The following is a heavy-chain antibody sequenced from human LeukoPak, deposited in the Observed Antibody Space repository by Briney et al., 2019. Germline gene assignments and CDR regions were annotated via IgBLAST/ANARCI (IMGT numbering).Heavy chain of an antibody. D-gene: IGHD3-3*01. CDR1: GGSIDSHY. J-gene: IGHJ4*02. Sequence: SETLSLTCTVSGGSIDSHYWSWNRQSAGKGLEWIGRFFTGGSTYYNPSLESRVTMSVDTSKNQFSLKLSSVTAADTAVYYCARGSYDFWSGYTLDYWGQGTLVTVSS. V-gene: IGHV4-4*07. CDR3: ARGSYDFWSGYTLDY. CDR2: FFTGGST.